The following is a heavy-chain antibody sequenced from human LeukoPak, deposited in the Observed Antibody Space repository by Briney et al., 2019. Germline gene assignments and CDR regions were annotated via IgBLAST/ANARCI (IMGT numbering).Heavy chain of an antibody. CDR3: TRFSPDENHGDYAFDY. CDR1: GYTFTNYD. Sequence: ASVKVSCKASGYTFTNYDINWVRQTTGQGLQWIGWMNPKSGDSGYAQELQGRVVTTRDTSISTAYMELSSLTSEDTASYFCTRFSPDENHGDYAFDYWGQGTPVTVSS. D-gene: IGHD4-17*01. CDR2: MNPKSGDS. V-gene: IGHV1-8*01. J-gene: IGHJ4*02.